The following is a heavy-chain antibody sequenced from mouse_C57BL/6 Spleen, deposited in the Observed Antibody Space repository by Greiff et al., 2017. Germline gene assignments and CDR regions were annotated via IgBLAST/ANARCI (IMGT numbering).Heavy chain of an antibody. V-gene: IGHV3-6*01. J-gene: IGHJ2*01. D-gene: IGHD1-1*01. CDR3: AREPLNYYDSSYDYFDY. CDR1: GYSITSGYY. CDR2: ISYDGSN. Sequence: EVKLEESGPGLVKPSQSLSLTCSVTGYSITSGYYWNWIRQFPGNKLEWMGYISYDGSNNYNPSLKNRISITRDTSKNQFFLKLNSVTTEDTATYYCAREPLNYYDSSYDYFDYWGQGTTLTVSS.